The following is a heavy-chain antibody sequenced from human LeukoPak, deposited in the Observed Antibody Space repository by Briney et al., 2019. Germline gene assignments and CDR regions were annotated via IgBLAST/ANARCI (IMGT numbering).Heavy chain of an antibody. D-gene: IGHD6-19*01. CDR3: ARHSSRRDLGDY. V-gene: IGHV3-74*01. Sequence: PGGSLRLSCAASGFTFSSYWMHWVRQAPGKGLVWVSRINSDGSSTSYADSVKGRFTISRDNARNTLYLQMNSLRAEDTAVYYCARHSSRRDLGDYWGQGTLVTVSS. CDR1: GFTFSSYW. CDR2: INSDGSST. J-gene: IGHJ4*02.